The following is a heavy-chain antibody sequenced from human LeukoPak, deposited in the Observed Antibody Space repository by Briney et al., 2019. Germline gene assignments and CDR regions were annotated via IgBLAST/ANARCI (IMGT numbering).Heavy chain of an antibody. CDR1: GFTFSSYS. Sequence: GGSLRLSCAASGFTFSSYSMNWVRQAPGKGLEWVSSISSSSSYIYYADSVKGRFTISRDNAKNSLYLQMNSLRAEDTAVYYCARARRSSGWSYDMDVWGQGTTVTVSS. CDR2: ISSSSSYI. D-gene: IGHD6-19*01. J-gene: IGHJ6*02. CDR3: ARARRSSGWSYDMDV. V-gene: IGHV3-21*03.